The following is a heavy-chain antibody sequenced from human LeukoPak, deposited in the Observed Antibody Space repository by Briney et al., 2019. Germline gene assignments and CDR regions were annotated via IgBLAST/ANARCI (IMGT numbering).Heavy chain of an antibody. V-gene: IGHV3-30-3*01. Sequence: GGSLRLSCAASGFTFSSYAMHWVRQAPGKGLEWVAIISYDGSNKYYADSVKGRFTISRDNSKNTLYLQMNSLRVEDMAVYYCARETVLLWFGGVGVAFGIWGQGTMVTVSS. CDR3: ARETVLLWFGGVGVAFGI. J-gene: IGHJ3*02. D-gene: IGHD3-10*01. CDR2: ISYDGSNK. CDR1: GFTFSSYA.